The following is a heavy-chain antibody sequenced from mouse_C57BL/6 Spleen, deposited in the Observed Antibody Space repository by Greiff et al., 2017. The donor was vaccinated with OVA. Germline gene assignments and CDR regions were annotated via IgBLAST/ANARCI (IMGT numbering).Heavy chain of an antibody. CDR2: ISNLAFSI. Sequence: EVQGVESGGGLVQPGGSLKLSCAASGFTFSDYGMAWVRQAPRKGPVWVAFISNLAFSIYYADTVTGRFTISRENAKNTLYLEMSSLRSEDTAMYYCARRGDYDGFAYWGQGTLVTVSA. D-gene: IGHD2-4*01. CDR3: ARRGDYDGFAY. CDR1: GFTFSDYG. J-gene: IGHJ3*01. V-gene: IGHV5-15*01.